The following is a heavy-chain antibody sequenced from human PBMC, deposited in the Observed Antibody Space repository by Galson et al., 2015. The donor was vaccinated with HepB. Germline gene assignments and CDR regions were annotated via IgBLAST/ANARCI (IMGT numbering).Heavy chain of an antibody. V-gene: IGHV4-4*07. J-gene: IGHJ6*02. CDR2: ICMSVNT. CDR3: AREHGRERQGYYYYYYGMDV. CDR1: GGSISNYY. D-gene: IGHD1-1*01. Sequence: ETLSLTCTVSGGSISNYYWSWIRQPAGKGLEWIGRICMSVNTNYNPSLKRRVSMSVDTSKNQFSLKLSSVTAADTAVYYCAREHGRERQGYYYYYYGMDVWGQGTTVTVSS.